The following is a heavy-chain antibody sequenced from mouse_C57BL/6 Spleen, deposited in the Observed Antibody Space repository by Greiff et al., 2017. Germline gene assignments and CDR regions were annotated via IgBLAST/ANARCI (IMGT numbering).Heavy chain of an antibody. CDR1: GFTFSSYA. CDR3: ARDNGPLYYGSKGAMDD. CDR2: ISDGGSYT. V-gene: IGHV5-4*01. D-gene: IGHD1-1*01. J-gene: IGHJ4*01. Sequence: EVQRVESGGGLVKPGGSLKLSCAASGFTFSSYAMSWVRQTPEKRLEWVATISDGGSYTYYPDNVKGRFTITRDNAKNNLYLQMSHLKSEETAMYYCARDNGPLYYGSKGAMDDWGRGTSVTVSS.